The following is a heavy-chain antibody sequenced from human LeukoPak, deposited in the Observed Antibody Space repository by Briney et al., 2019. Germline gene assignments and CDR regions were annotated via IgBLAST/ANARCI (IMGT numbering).Heavy chain of an antibody. D-gene: IGHD6-13*01. CDR1: GFTFSDYH. CDR2: ISSSGSAI. Sequence: GGSLRLSCAASGFTFSDYHMSWIRQSPGKGLEWLSFISSSGSAIHYADSVKGRFTISRDNAKNSLYLQMNSLRAEDTAVYYCARGYSNSWSPFDYWGQGTLVTVSS. J-gene: IGHJ4*02. CDR3: ARGYSNSWSPFDY. V-gene: IGHV3-11*01.